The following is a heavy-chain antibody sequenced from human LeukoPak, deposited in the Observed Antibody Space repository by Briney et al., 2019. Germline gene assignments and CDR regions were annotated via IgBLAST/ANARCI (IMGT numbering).Heavy chain of an antibody. J-gene: IGHJ6*03. D-gene: IGHD1-1*01. Sequence: ASVKVSCKASGYTFTSYYMHWVRQAPGQGLEWMGIINPSGGSTNYAQKFQGRATMTRDTSTSTVYMELSSLRSEDTAVYYCARDRTGTRTYYYMDVWGKGTTVTVSS. CDR1: GYTFTSYY. CDR3: ARDRTGTRTYYYMDV. V-gene: IGHV1-46*01. CDR2: INPSGGST.